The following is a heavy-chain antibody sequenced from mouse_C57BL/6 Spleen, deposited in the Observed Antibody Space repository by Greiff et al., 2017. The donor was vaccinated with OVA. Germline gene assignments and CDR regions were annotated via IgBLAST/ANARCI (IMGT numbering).Heavy chain of an antibody. V-gene: IGHV5-16*01. CDR3: ARDHNYFDY. J-gene: IGHJ2*01. Sequence: EVQVVESEGGLVQPGSSMKLSCTASGFTFSDYYMAWVRQVPEKGLEWVANINYDGSSTYYLDSLKSRFIISRDNAKNILYLQMSSLKSEDTATYYCARDHNYFDYWGQGTTLTVSS. CDR1: GFTFSDYY. CDR2: INYDGSST.